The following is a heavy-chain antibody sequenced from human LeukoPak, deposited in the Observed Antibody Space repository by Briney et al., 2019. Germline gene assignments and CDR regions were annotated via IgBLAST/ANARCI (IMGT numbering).Heavy chain of an antibody. CDR1: GFTFSSNA. CDR3: AKDGYPNSAGTTYFDY. CDR2: ISGSGGTT. J-gene: IGHJ4*02. D-gene: IGHD1-7*01. V-gene: IGHV3-23*01. Sequence: GGSLRLSCAASGFTFSSNAMSWVPQAPGKGLRWASAISGSGGTTYYADSVKGRFTTSRDNSKNTLYLQMNSLRAEDTAVYYCAKDGYPNSAGTTYFDYWGQGTLVTVSS.